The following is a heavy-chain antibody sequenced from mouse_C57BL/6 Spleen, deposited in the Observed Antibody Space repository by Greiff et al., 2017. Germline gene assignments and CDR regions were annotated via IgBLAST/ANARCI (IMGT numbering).Heavy chain of an antibody. D-gene: IGHD2-12*01. J-gene: IGHJ2*01. V-gene: IGHV3-6*01. CDR3: ARYYYSFDY. CDR2: ISYDGSN. CDR1: GYSITSGYY. Sequence: EVKLMESGPGLVKPSQSLSLTCSVTGYSITSGYYWNWIRQFPGNKLEWMGYISYDGSNNYNPSLKNRISITRDTSKNQFFLKLNSVTTEDTATYYCARYYYSFDYWGQGTTLTVSS.